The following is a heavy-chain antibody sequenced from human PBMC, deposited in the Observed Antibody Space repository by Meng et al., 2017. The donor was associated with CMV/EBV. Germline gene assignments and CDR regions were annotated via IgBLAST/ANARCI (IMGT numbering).Heavy chain of an antibody. CDR1: GFTFSSYA. J-gene: IGHJ1*01. CDR3: AKALAGTGPFQH. Sequence: GESLKISCAASGFTFSSYAMSWVRQAPGKGLEWVSVLYSGGSITNYADSVKGRFTISRDKSKNTLYLQMNSLRAEDTAVYYCAKALAGTGPFQHWGQGTLVTVSS. V-gene: IGHV3-23*03. D-gene: IGHD6-19*01. CDR2: LYSGGSIT.